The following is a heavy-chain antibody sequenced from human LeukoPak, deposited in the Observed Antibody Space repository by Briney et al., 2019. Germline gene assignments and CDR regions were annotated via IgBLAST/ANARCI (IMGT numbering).Heavy chain of an antibody. D-gene: IGHD3-22*01. CDR1: GYTFTNYW. CDR3: ARRSGTYFGTTGYLYFFDY. V-gene: IGHV5-51*01. J-gene: IGHJ4*02. Sequence: GESLKISCKGSGYTFTNYWIGWVRQMPGRRLEWMGIIYPGDSDPRYSPSFQGQVTISADKSMSTAYLQWSSLKASDTAMYYCARRSGTYFGTTGYLYFFDYWGQGTLVTVSS. CDR2: IYPGDSDP.